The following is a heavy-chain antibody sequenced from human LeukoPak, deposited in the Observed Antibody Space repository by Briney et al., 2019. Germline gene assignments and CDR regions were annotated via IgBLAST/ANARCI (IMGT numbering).Heavy chain of an antibody. CDR2: IYYSGSN. J-gene: IGHJ4*02. Sequence: SETLSLTCTVSGGSISSRSYYWGWLRQPPGKGLEWMGSIYYSGSNYYNPSLKSRVTISVDTSKNQFSLKLSSVTAADTAVYYCARRRPGVVVVAATGYFDYWGQGTLVTVSS. D-gene: IGHD2-2*01. CDR1: GGSISSRSYY. CDR3: ARRRPGVVVVAATGYFDY. V-gene: IGHV4-39*07.